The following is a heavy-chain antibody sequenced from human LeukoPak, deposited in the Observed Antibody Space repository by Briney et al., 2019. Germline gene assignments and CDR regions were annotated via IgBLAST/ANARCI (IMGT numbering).Heavy chain of an antibody. J-gene: IGHJ4*02. CDR1: GYTFTSYG. V-gene: IGHV1-18*01. CDR2: ISAYNGST. D-gene: IGHD3-22*01. Sequence: ASVKVSCKASGYTFTSYGISWVRQAPGQGLEWMGWISAYNGSTNYAQKVQGRVTMTTDTSTNTAYMELKSLTADDTAVYYCARCSDYYDSSVYYVWGEGTLVSVSS. CDR3: ARCSDYYDSSVYYV.